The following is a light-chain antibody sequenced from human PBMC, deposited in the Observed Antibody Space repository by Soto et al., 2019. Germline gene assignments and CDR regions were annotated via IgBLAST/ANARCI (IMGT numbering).Light chain of an antibody. J-gene: IGKJ1*01. V-gene: IGKV1-5*03. CDR2: KAS. CDR3: QQYNSWT. CDR1: QSVSTW. Sequence: DIQRTQSPSTLSASVGDRFTITCRASQSVSTWLAWYQQKPGRAPKLLIYKASNLESGVPSRFTGSGSGTELTLTISSLQPDDFATYYCQQYNSWTVGPGTKVEI.